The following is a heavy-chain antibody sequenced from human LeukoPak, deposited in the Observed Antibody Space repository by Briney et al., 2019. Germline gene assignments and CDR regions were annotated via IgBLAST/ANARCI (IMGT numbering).Heavy chain of an antibody. D-gene: IGHD3-10*01. CDR3: ARDIVSGSGSLDY. CDR2: VKSDGSNP. CDR1: RFSFSNYW. V-gene: IGHV3-74*01. Sequence: PAGSLRLSCAASRFSFSNYWMHCVRQAPRKGLVWLPRVKSDGSNPSYADSVKGRFTISRDNAENMLYLQMNTLGAEDTAVYYCARDIVSGSGSLDYWGQGTLVTVSS. J-gene: IGHJ4*02.